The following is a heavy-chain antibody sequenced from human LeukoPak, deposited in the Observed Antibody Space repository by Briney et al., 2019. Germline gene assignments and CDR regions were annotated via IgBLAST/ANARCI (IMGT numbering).Heavy chain of an antibody. J-gene: IGHJ6*03. CDR2: IKQDGSEK. Sequence: GGSLRLSCAASGFTFNSYWMSWVRQAPGKGLEWVANIKQDGSEKYYVDSVKGRFTISRDNAKNSLYLQMNSLRAEDTAVYYCARDQTKWEPLQRGDYYYMDVWGKGTTVTVSS. CDR3: ARDQTKWEPLQRGDYYYMDV. CDR1: GFTFNSYW. D-gene: IGHD1-26*01. V-gene: IGHV3-7*01.